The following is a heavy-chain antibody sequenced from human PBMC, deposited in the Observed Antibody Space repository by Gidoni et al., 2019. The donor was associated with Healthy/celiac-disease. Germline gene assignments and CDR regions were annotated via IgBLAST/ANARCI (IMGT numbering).Heavy chain of an antibody. CDR3: ARSFIAVAGSSTVWYFDL. D-gene: IGHD6-19*01. Sequence: QVQLQQWGAGLLKPSETLSLPCAVYGASFSGSYWSWSRQPPGKGLEWIGELNHSGSTNYNPSLKSRVTISVDTSKNQFSLKLSSVTAADTAVYYCARSFIAVAGSSTVWYFDLWGRGTLVTVSS. CDR1: GASFSGSY. J-gene: IGHJ2*01. CDR2: LNHSGST. V-gene: IGHV4-34*01.